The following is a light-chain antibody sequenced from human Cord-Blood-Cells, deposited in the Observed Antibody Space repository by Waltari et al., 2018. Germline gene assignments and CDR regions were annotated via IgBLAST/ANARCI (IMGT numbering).Light chain of an antibody. CDR2: LNSDGSH. CDR3: PTWGTGIVV. Sequence: QLVLTQSPSASASLGASVKLTCTLSSGHSSYAIAWHHQQPEKGPRFLRKLNSDGSHSKGDGIPDRFSGSSSWAERYLTISSRQSEDEADYYCPTWGTGIVVFGGGTKLTVL. V-gene: IGLV4-69*01. CDR1: SGHSSYA. J-gene: IGLJ2*01.